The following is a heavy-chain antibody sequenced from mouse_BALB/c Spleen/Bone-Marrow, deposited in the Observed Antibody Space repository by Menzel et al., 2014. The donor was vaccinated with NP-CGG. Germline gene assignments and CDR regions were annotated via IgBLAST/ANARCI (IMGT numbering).Heavy chain of an antibody. Sequence: DVHLVESGGGLVQPGGSLKLSCAASGFDFSRYWMSWVRQAPGKGIEWIGEINPDSSTKNYTPSRKDKFIISRDNAKNTLYRQMSKVGSEDTALYYCARRNYYGNLFVWGAGTTVTVSS. J-gene: IGHJ1*01. V-gene: IGHV4-1*02. CDR2: INPDSSTK. D-gene: IGHD1-1*01. CDR1: GFDFSRYW. CDR3: ARRNYYGNLFV.